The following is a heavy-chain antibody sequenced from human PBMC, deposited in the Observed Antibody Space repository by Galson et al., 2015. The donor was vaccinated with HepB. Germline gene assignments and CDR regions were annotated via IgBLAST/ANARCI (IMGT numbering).Heavy chain of an antibody. V-gene: IGHV3-30*04. CDR3: ARDRDRGWLGLLGY. D-gene: IGHD6-19*01. CDR1: GFTFSSYA. CDR2: ISYDGSNK. J-gene: IGHJ4*02. Sequence: SLRLSCAASGFTFSSYAMHWVRQAPGKGLEWVAVISYDGSNKYYADSVKGRFTISRDNSKNTLYLQMNSLRAEDTAVYYCARDRDRGWLGLLGYWGQGTLVTVSS.